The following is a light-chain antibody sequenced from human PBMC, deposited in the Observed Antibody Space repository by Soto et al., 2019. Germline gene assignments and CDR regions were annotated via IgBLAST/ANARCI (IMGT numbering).Light chain of an antibody. CDR3: AAWDDSLDGYV. Sequence: QAVVTQPPSASGTPGQRVTISCSGSSSNLGSSNVDWYQQLPGTAPKLVIHTNNQRPSGVPDRFSGSKSGTSASLAISGLQSGDEADYYCAAWDDSLDGYVFGTGTKVTVL. J-gene: IGLJ1*01. V-gene: IGLV1-44*01. CDR1: SSNLGSSN. CDR2: TNN.